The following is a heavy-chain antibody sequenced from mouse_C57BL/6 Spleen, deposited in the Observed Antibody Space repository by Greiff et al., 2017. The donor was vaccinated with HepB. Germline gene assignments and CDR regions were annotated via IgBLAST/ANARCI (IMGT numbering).Heavy chain of an antibody. Sequence: EVKLMESEGGLVQPGSSMKLSCTASGFTFSDYYMAWVRQVPEKGLEWVANINYDGSSTYYLDSLKSRFIISRDNAKNILYLQMSSLKSEDTATYYCARADYARYFDVWGTGTTVTVSS. CDR3: ARADYARYFDV. D-gene: IGHD2-4*01. CDR1: GFTFSDYY. J-gene: IGHJ1*03. CDR2: INYDGSST. V-gene: IGHV5-16*01.